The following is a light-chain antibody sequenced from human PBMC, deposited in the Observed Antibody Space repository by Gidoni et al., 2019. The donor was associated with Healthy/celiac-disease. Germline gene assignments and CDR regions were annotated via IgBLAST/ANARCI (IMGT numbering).Light chain of an antibody. CDR3: QRYNSFIT. Sequence: DIQMTQSPSTLSASVGDRVTITCRASQRISSWLAWYQQKPGKAPKLLIYDASSLESGVPSRFSGSGSGTEFTLTIGSRQPYDFAPYSCQRYNSFITFGQGTRLEIK. V-gene: IGKV1-5*01. CDR1: QRISSW. J-gene: IGKJ5*01. CDR2: DAS.